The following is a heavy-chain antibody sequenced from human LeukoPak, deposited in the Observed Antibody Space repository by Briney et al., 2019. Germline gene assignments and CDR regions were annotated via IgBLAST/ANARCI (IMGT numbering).Heavy chain of an antibody. CDR2: IIPIFGTA. J-gene: IGHJ4*02. D-gene: IGHD2-15*01. CDR3: ARESYCSGGSCYPKIDY. V-gene: IGHV1-69*06. Sequence: ASVKVSCKASGGTFNNYAINWVRQAPGQGLEWMGGIIPIFGTANYAQKFQGRVTITADKSTSTAYMELSSLRSEDTAVYYCARESYCSGGSCYPKIDYWGQGTLVTVSS. CDR1: GGTFNNYA.